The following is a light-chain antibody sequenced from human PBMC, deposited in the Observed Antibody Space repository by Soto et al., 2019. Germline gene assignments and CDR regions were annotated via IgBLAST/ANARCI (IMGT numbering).Light chain of an antibody. CDR1: QSVDSNY. CDR2: GAS. CDR3: QQYVTSSPRT. J-gene: IGKJ1*01. V-gene: IGKV3-20*01. Sequence: EIVLTQSPGTLSLSPGEEATLSCRASQSVDSNYLAWYQQKPGQTPRLIIYGASGRADGIPHRFSGSGFGTDFTLTISKVDPEDFAVYYCQQYVTSSPRTFGQGTKVEIK.